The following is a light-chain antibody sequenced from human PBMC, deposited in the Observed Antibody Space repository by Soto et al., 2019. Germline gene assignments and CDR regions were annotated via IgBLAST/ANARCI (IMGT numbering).Light chain of an antibody. CDR3: QQYNTYSRT. J-gene: IGKJ1*01. V-gene: IGKV1-5*03. Sequence: DIQMTQSPSTLSASVGDRVTITCRASQSVNIWLAWYQQKPGKAPKLLIYKASSLESGGPSRFSGSGSGTEFTLTISSLQPDDFATYYCQQYNTYSRTFGRGTKVEIK. CDR1: QSVNIW. CDR2: KAS.